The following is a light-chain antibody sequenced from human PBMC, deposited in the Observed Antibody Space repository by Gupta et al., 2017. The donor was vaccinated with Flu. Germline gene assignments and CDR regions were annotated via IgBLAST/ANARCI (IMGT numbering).Light chain of an antibody. V-gene: IGLV4-69*01. Sequence: QLVLTQSPSASAPLGASVMFNCTLHSGYSSYVIAWHQQQPGTGPRYLIKVNSDGTYTKGDGIPDRFSGSTSGAERHLRISSLHPEDEADYYCQTWDMGTYVVFGGGTKLTVL. J-gene: IGLJ2*01. CDR2: VNSDGTY. CDR3: QTWDMGTYVV. CDR1: SGYSSYV.